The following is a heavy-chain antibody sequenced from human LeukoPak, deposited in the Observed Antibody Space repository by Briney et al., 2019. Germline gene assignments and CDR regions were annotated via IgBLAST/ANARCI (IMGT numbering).Heavy chain of an antibody. CDR1: GYTFTSYA. CDR2: INAGNGNT. Sequence: ASVKVSCKASGYTFTSYAMHWVRQAPGQRLEWMGWINAGNGNTKYSQKFQGRVTITRDTSASTAYMELSSLRSEDTAVYYCARDGGGYEPNWFDPWGQGTLVTVSS. J-gene: IGHJ5*02. D-gene: IGHD5-12*01. CDR3: ARDGGGYEPNWFDP. V-gene: IGHV1-3*01.